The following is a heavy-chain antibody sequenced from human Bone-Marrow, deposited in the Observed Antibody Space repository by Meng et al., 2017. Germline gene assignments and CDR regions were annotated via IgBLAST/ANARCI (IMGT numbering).Heavy chain of an antibody. CDR2: ISSGGRTI. D-gene: IGHD5-12*01. V-gene: IGHV3-48*04. J-gene: IGHJ4*02. CDR1: GFTFSSYW. Sequence: GESLKISCAASGFTFSSYWMSWVRQAPGKGLEWVSYISSGGRTIYYADSVKGRFTISRDNAENSLYLQLNSLRAEDTAVYYCARGRGYSLWGQGTLVTVSS. CDR3: ARGRGYSL.